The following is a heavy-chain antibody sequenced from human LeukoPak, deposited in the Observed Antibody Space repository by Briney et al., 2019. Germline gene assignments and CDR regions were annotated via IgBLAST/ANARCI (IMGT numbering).Heavy chain of an antibody. CDR2: IIPGDSDT. CDR1: GYTFTNYW. V-gene: IGHV5-51*01. Sequence: GESLKISCRGSGYTFTNYWIGWVRQMPGKGLEWMGIIIPGDSDTRYSPSFLGQVTISADKSISTAYLQWSSLKASDTAMYYCARLPGYCSRASCYFDYWGQGTLVTVSS. D-gene: IGHD2-15*01. CDR3: ARLPGYCSRASCYFDY. J-gene: IGHJ4*02.